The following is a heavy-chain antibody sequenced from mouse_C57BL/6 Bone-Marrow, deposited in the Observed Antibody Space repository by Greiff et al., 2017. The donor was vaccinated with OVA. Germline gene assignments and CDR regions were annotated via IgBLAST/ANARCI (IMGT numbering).Heavy chain of an antibody. Sequence: QVQLKQSGAELARPGASVKLSCKASGYTFTSYGISWVKQRTGQGLEWIGEIYPRSGNTYYNEKFKGKATLTADKSSSTAYMELRSLTSEDSAVYFCAREMGYYGGFAYWGQGTLVTVSA. CDR2: IYPRSGNT. J-gene: IGHJ3*01. D-gene: IGHD1-1*01. CDR3: AREMGYYGGFAY. CDR1: GYTFTSYG. V-gene: IGHV1-81*01.